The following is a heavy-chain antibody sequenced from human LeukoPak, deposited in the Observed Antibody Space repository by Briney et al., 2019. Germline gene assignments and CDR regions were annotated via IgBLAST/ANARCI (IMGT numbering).Heavy chain of an antibody. CDR2: IYHSGST. CDR1: GGSISSGGYS. D-gene: IGHD5-12*01. Sequence: SQTLSLTCAVSGGSISSGGYSWSWIRQPPGKGLEWIGYIYHSGSTYYNPSLKSRVTISVDRSKNQFSLKLSSVTAADTAVYYCARAGGYDFGWYFDLWGRGTLVTVSS. CDR3: ARAGGYDFGWYFDL. J-gene: IGHJ2*01. V-gene: IGHV4-30-2*01.